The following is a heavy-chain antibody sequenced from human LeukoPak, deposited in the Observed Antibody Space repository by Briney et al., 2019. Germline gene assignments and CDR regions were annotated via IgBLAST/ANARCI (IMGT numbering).Heavy chain of an antibody. CDR1: GFTVSSNY. J-gene: IGHJ4*02. V-gene: IGHV3-11*06. D-gene: IGHD3-10*01. CDR2: ISSSSSYT. CDR3: ARVPGSGITNNHIDY. Sequence: GGSLRLSCAASGFTVSSNYMSWVRQAPGKGLEWVSYISSSSSYTNYADSVKGRFTISRDNAKNSLYLQMNSLRAEDTAVYYCARVPGSGITNNHIDYWGQGTLVTVSS.